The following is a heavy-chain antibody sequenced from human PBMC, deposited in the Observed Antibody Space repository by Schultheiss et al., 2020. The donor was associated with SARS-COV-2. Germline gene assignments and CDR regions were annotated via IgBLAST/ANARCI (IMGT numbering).Heavy chain of an antibody. D-gene: IGHD3-22*01. CDR1: GGSISSYY. CDR2: IYYNGDT. V-gene: IGHV4-59*04. Sequence: SETLSLTCTVSGGSISSYYWSWIRQPPGKGLEWIGNIYYNGDTYYNPSLKSRITISVDTSKNQFSLKLSSVTAADTAVYYCAPLPTYYYDSSGYYEGGSWGQGTLVTVSS. CDR3: APLPTYYYDSSGYYEGGS. J-gene: IGHJ5*02.